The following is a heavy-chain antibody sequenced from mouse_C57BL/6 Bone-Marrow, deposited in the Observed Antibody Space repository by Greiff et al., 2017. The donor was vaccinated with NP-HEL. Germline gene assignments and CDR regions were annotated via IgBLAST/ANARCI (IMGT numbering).Heavy chain of an antibody. CDR1: GFTFSSYG. CDR3: ARRDYDYAIAY. V-gene: IGHV5-6*01. J-gene: IGHJ3*01. Sequence: EVKLVESGGDLVKPGGSLKLSCAASGFTFSSYGMSWVRQTPDKRLEWVATISSGGSYTYYPDSVKGRFTISRHNAKNTLYLQMSSLKSEDTAMYYCARRDYDYAIAYWGQGTLVTVSA. D-gene: IGHD2-4*01. CDR2: ISSGGSYT.